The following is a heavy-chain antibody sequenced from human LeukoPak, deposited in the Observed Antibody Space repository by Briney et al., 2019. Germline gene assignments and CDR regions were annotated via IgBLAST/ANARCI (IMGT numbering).Heavy chain of an antibody. J-gene: IGHJ4*02. CDR1: GFTFSSYA. Sequence: PGGSLRLSCAASGFTFSSYAMSWVRQAPGKGLEWVSAISGSGGSTYYADSVKGRFTISRDNSKSTLYLQMNSLRGEDKAVYYRATDTNDYAQETFEYWGQGTLVTVSS. V-gene: IGHV3-23*01. D-gene: IGHD4-17*01. CDR3: ATDTNDYAQETFEY. CDR2: ISGSGGST.